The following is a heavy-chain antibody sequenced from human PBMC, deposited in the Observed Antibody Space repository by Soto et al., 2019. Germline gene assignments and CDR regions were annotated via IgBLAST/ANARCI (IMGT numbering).Heavy chain of an antibody. D-gene: IGHD2-15*01. J-gene: IGHJ4*02. CDR2: IWYDGSNK. Sequence: GGSLRLSCAASGFTFSSYGMHWVRQAPGKGLEWVAVIWYDGSNKYYADSVKGRFTISRDNSKNTLYLQMNSLRAEDTAVYYCAREPPVSFSRLYYFDYWGQGTLVTVSS. CDR3: AREPPVSFSRLYYFDY. V-gene: IGHV3-33*01. CDR1: GFTFSSYG.